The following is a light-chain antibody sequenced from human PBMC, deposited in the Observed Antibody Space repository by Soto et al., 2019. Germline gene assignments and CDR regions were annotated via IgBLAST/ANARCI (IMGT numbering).Light chain of an antibody. CDR3: QQYNDNWT. Sequence: DIQMTQSPSTLSACVGDRVTITCRASQSISSWLAWYQQKPGKAPKLLIYKASTLQSGVPSRFSGSGSGTEFTLAISSLQPDDSATYYCQQYNDNWTFGQGTKVEIK. CDR1: QSISSW. J-gene: IGKJ1*01. CDR2: KAS. V-gene: IGKV1-5*03.